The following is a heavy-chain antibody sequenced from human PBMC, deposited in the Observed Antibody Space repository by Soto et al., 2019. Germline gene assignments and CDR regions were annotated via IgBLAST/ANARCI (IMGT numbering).Heavy chain of an antibody. V-gene: IGHV3-21*01. CDR2: ISSSSSYI. J-gene: IGHJ4*02. CDR1: GFTFSSYS. CDR3: ARQYSSGWHDY. Sequence: GGSLRLSCAASGFTFSSYSMNWVRQAPGKGLEWVSSISSSSSYIYYADSVKGRFTISRDNAKNSLYLQRNSLRAEDTAVYYCARQYSSGWHDYWGQGTLVTVSS. D-gene: IGHD6-19*01.